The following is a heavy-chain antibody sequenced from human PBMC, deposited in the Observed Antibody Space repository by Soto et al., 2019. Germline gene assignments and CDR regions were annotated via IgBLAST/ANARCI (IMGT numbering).Heavy chain of an antibody. CDR3: DRSLLYSTRDYYYYYAMDV. V-gene: IGHV4-30-2*01. Sequence: LSLTCALSVTSISTGEYSSRCIRQPPGKCLEWLGYIYHNGNTHYNPSVKSRFTISVDRSNTKFSVKFGYVTAADTAEYDCDRSLLYSTRDYYYYYAMDVWGQGATVTVS. J-gene: IGHJ6*02. CDR1: VTSISTGEYS. D-gene: IGHD3-10*02. CDR2: IYHNGNT.